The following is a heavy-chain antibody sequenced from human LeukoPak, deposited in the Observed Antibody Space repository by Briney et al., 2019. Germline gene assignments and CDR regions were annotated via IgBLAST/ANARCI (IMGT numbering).Heavy chain of an antibody. Sequence: PGGSLRLSCAASGFTFSSYWMHWVRQAPGKGLVWVSRINSDGSSTSYADSVKGRFTISRDNAKNSLYLQMNSLRAEDTAVYYCARDRDGYDILTGHYYYYMDVWGKGTTVTISS. V-gene: IGHV3-74*01. J-gene: IGHJ6*03. D-gene: IGHD3-9*01. CDR2: INSDGSST. CDR3: ARDRDGYDILTGHYYYYMDV. CDR1: GFTFSSYW.